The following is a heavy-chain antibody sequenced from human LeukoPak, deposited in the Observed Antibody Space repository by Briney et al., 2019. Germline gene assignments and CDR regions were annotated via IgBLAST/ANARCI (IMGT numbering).Heavy chain of an antibody. Sequence: SETLSLTCTVSGGSIISHYWSWIRQPPGKGLEWIGYIYYSGSTNYNPSLKSRVTISVDTSKNQFSLKLRSVTAADTAVYYCARDQASYFDYWGQGTLVTVSS. CDR3: ARDQASYFDY. J-gene: IGHJ4*02. CDR2: IYYSGST. V-gene: IGHV4-59*11. CDR1: GGSIISHY.